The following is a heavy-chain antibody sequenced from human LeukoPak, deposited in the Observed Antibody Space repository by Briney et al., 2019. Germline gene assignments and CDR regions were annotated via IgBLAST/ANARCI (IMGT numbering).Heavy chain of an antibody. CDR2: IYPGDSDT. CDR1: ACITTSYW. J-gene: IGHJ4*02. V-gene: IGHV5-51*01. D-gene: IGHD1-26*01. CDR3: ARRVVGATLDY. Sequence: GESPMISCKGAACITTSYWVGWVRQMPGKGLEWMGIIYPGDSDTRYSPSFQGQVTISADKSISTAYMQWSSLKASDTAMYYCARRVVGATLDYWGEGTLVTVSS.